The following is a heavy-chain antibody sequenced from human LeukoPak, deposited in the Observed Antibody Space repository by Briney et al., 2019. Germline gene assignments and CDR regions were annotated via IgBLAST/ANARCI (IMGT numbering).Heavy chain of an antibody. CDR3: ARARKGYYFDY. V-gene: IGHV3-11*04. J-gene: IGHJ4*02. Sequence: PGGSLRLSCAASGFTFSDNYMIWIRQAPGKGLEWVSYIDTSGSAMYYAVPVKGRFTISRDNARNSLYLQMNSLRAEDKAVYYCARARKGYYFDYWGQGTLVTVSS. CDR2: IDTSGSAM. D-gene: IGHD1-14*01. CDR1: GFTFSDNY.